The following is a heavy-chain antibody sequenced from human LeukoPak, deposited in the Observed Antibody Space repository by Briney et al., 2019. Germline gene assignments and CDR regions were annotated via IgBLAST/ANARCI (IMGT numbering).Heavy chain of an antibody. CDR2: IIPIFGTA. D-gene: IGHD3-16*02. V-gene: IGHV1-69*13. CDR1: GYTFTGYY. CDR3: ARDYVWGSYRLDY. Sequence: SVKVSCKASGYTFTGYYMHWVRQAPGQGLEWMGGIIPIFGTANYAQKFQGRVTITADESTSTAYMELSSLRSEDTAVYYCARDYVWGSYRLDYWGQGTLVTVSS. J-gene: IGHJ4*02.